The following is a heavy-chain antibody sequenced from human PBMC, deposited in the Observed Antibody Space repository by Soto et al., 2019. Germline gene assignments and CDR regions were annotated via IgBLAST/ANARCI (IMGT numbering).Heavy chain of an antibody. CDR3: ASLLARVDRYYYYGMDV. CDR1: GVTFSSYA. CDR2: IIPIFGTA. D-gene: IGHD2-15*01. J-gene: IGHJ6*02. Sequence: SVKVSCKASGVTFSSYAISWVRQAPGQGLEWMGGIIPIFGTANYAQKFQGRVTITADESTSTAYMELSSLRSEDTAVYYCASLLARVDRYYYYGMDVWGQGTTVTVSS. V-gene: IGHV1-69*13.